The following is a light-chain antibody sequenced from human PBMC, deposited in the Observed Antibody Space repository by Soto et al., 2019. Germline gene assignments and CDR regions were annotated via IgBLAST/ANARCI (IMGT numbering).Light chain of an antibody. Sequence: EIGLTQSPASLSLSPGERATLSCRASQSVDSYVVWYRQKPGQAPRLLIFGASNRATGIPARFSGSGSGTDFTLTINSLEPDDFAVYYCQQRDSWPITFGQGTRLEIK. CDR2: GAS. J-gene: IGKJ5*01. CDR3: QQRDSWPIT. V-gene: IGKV3-11*01. CDR1: QSVDSY.